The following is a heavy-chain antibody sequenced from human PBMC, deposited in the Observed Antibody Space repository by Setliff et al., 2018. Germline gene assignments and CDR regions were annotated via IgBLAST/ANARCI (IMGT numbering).Heavy chain of an antibody. CDR2: MNIDNGKT. CDR1: GYSFTLYA. D-gene: IGHD2-21*01. Sequence: GASVKVSCKASGYSFTLYAMHWMRQAPGQRLEWMGWMNIDNGKTEYSQEFQDRVTFTSDTSATTAYMELRSLRSDDVAVYYCARGYCDGIGCPAPLYYFDSWGQGTLVTVSS. V-gene: IGHV1-3*03. J-gene: IGHJ4*02. CDR3: ARGYCDGIGCPAPLYYFDS.